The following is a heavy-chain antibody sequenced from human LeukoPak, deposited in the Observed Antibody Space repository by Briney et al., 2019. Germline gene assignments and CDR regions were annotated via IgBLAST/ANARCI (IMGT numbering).Heavy chain of an antibody. D-gene: IGHD6-19*01. V-gene: IGHV3-33*06. CDR1: GFTFSSYG. CDR2: IWYDGSNK. J-gene: IGHJ3*02. CDR3: AKHSSGWKRDAFDI. Sequence: PGRSLRLSCAASGFTFSSYGMHWVRQAPGKGLEWVAVIWYDGSNKYYADSVKGRFTISRDNSKNTLYLQMNSLRAEDTALYYCAKHSSGWKRDAFDIWGQGTVVTVSS.